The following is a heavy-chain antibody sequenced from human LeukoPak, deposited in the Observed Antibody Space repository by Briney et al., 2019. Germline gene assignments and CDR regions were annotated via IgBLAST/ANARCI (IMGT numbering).Heavy chain of an antibody. D-gene: IGHD6-13*01. CDR3: ARDYSSSFDY. J-gene: IGHJ4*02. CDR2: ISYDGSNK. Sequence: GGSLRLSCAASGFTFSSYAMHWVRQAPGKGLEWVAVISYDGSNKYYADSVKGRFTISRDNSKNTLYLQMNSLRAEDTAVYYCARDYSSSFDYWGQGTLVTVSS. CDR1: GFTFSSYA. V-gene: IGHV3-30*04.